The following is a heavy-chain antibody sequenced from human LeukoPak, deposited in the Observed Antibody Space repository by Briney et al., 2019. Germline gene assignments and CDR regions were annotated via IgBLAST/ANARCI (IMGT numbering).Heavy chain of an antibody. CDR2: ISAYNGNT. CDR1: GYTFTSYG. V-gene: IGHV1-18*01. D-gene: IGHD3-3*01. Sequence: ASVKVSCKASGYTFTSYGISWVRQAPGQGLEWMGWISAYNGNTNYAQKLQGRVTMTTDTSTSTAYMELRSLRAEDTAVYYCARDLLEWFSNYYYYGMDVWGQGTTVTVSS. CDR3: ARDLLEWFSNYYYYGMDV. J-gene: IGHJ6*02.